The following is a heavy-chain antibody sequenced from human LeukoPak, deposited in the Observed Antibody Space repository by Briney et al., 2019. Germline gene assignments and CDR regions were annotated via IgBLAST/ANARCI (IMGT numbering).Heavy chain of an antibody. V-gene: IGHV3-15*01. CDR1: GFTFSNAW. Sequence: GGSLRLSCAASGFTFSNAWMSWVRQAPGKGLEWVGRIKSKTDGGTTDYAAPVKGRFTISRDDSKNTLYLQMNSLKTEDTAVYYCTTGYYGSGNTDYCGQGTLVTVSS. J-gene: IGHJ4*02. CDR2: IKSKTDGGTT. D-gene: IGHD3-10*01. CDR3: TTGYYGSGNTDY.